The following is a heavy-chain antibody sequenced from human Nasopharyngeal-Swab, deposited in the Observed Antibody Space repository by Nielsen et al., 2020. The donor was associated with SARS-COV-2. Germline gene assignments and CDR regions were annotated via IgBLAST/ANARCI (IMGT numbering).Heavy chain of an antibody. CDR2: MYSDDRT. V-gene: IGHV3-53*01. CDR1: GFTVSSHY. J-gene: IGHJ6*02. Sequence: GESLKISCAASGFTVSSHYMSWVRQAPGKGLEWVSVMYSDDRTDYSASVRGRFTVSRDSSKNTLYLQMNGLRAEDTAVYYCARGAYRLLDVWGQGTPVTVS. CDR3: ARGAYRLLDV. D-gene: IGHD3-16*01.